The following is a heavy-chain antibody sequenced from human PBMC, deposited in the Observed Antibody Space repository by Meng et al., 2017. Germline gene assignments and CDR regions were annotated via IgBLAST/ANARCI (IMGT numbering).Heavy chain of an antibody. CDR3: ARDEDISAAGKLFGDY. Sequence: QGRLVQRGAGVKTPGASGKVPCKASGYTFPDYWLHWVRRAPGQGLEWMGRINPKSGDTHYAQRFQGRVTMTGDTSISTAYMELSGLRSDDTAMYYCARDEDISAAGKLFGDYWGQGTLVTVSS. CDR2: INPKSGDT. CDR1: GYTFPDYW. V-gene: IGHV1-2*06. J-gene: IGHJ4*02. D-gene: IGHD6-13*01.